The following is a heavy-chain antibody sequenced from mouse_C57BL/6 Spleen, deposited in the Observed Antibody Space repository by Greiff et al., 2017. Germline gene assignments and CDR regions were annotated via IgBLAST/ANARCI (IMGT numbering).Heavy chain of an antibody. CDR3: ARLPDFYAMDY. D-gene: IGHD2-12*01. CDR2: IYPGDGDT. CDR1: GYAFSSSW. V-gene: IGHV1-82*01. J-gene: IGHJ4*01. Sequence: VQLQQSGPELVKPGASVKISCKASGYAFSSSWMNWVKQRPGKGLEWIGRIYPGDGDTNYNGKFKGKATLTADKSSSTAYMQLSSLTSEDSAVYFCARLPDFYAMDYWGQGTSVTVSS.